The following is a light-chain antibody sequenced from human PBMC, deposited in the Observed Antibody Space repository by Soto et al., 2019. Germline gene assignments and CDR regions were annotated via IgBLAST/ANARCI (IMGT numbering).Light chain of an antibody. CDR3: QQLNGYPRFA. V-gene: IGKV1-9*01. CDR1: PDISVY. Sequence: DIQLTQSPSFLSASVGDRVTITCRASPDISVYLAWYQQRPGKAPKLLIYGASNLQSGVQSRFSGSGSGAEFTLTISSLQPEDFATYYCQQLNGYPRFAFGPGTRVDIK. CDR2: GAS. J-gene: IGKJ3*01.